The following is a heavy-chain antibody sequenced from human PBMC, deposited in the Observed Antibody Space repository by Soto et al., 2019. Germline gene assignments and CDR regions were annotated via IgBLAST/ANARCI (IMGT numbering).Heavy chain of an antibody. CDR3: ARDSSYCISTSCYSDAFDI. CDR1: GFTLRRYS. J-gene: IGHJ3*02. Sequence: GGSLRLSCVASGFTLRRYSMNWVRQAPGKGLEWVSYISRSSSTIYYADSVKGRFTISRDNAENSLYLQMNSLRAEDTAVYYSARDSSYCISTSCYSDAFDIWGQGTMVTVSS. CDR2: ISRSSSTI. D-gene: IGHD2-2*01. V-gene: IGHV3-48*01.